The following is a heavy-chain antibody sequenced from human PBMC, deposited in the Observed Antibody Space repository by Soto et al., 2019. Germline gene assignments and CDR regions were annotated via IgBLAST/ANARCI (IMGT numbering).Heavy chain of an antibody. D-gene: IGHD6-6*01. CDR3: AREEAARIERWFDP. CDR1: GGSINTINNY. J-gene: IGHJ5*02. CDR2: ISYSGST. V-gene: IGHV4-30-4*01. Sequence: KPSETLSLTCTVSGGSINTINNYWSWIRQPPGKGLEWIGFISYSGSTYYNPSLMSRLTISLDTSTNRFSLKLTSVTAADTAVYYCAREEAARIERWFDPWGQGTPVTVSS.